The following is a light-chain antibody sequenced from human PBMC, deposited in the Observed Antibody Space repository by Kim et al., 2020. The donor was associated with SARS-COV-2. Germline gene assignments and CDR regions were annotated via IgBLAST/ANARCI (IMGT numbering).Light chain of an antibody. CDR2: DVS. V-gene: IGLV2-14*01. CDR3: SSYTSNNTLL. J-gene: IGLJ2*01. Sequence: QSALTQPASVSGSPGQSITISCTGTSSDIGGYVYVSWYQQHPGKVPKLIIYDVSKGPSGVSNRFTGSKSGNTASLTISGLQPGDEAEYYCSSYTSNNTLLFGGGTQLTVL. CDR1: SSDIGGYVY.